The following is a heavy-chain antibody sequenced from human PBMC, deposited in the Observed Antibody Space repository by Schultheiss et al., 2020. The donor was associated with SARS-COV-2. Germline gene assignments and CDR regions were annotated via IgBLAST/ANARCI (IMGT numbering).Heavy chain of an antibody. CDR3: ARGYSNYGRYGMDV. D-gene: IGHD4-11*01. CDR2: ISRSASTI. Sequence: GGSLRLSCAASGFTFSSYAMHWVRQAPGKGLEWVSYISRSASTIYYADSVKGRFTISRDNAKNTLYLQMSSLTAEDTAVYYCARGYSNYGRYGMDVWGQGTTVTVSS. J-gene: IGHJ6*02. CDR1: GFTFSSYA. V-gene: IGHV3-48*04.